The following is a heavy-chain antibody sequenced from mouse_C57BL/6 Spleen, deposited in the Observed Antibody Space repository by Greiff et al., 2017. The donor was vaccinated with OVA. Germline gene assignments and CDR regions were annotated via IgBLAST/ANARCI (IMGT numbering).Heavy chain of an antibody. V-gene: IGHV5-17*01. Sequence: EVKLMESGGGLVKPGGSLKLSCAASGFTFSDYGMHWVRQAPEKGLEWVAYISSGSSTIYYADTVKGRFTISRDNAKNTLFLQMTSLRSEDTAMYYCARRILRSYWYFDVWGTGTTVTVSS. CDR3: ARRILRSYWYFDV. J-gene: IGHJ1*03. CDR2: ISSGSSTI. D-gene: IGHD1-1*01. CDR1: GFTFSDYG.